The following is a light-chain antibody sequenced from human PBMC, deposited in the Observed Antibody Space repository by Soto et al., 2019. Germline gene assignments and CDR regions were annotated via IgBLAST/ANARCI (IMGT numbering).Light chain of an antibody. V-gene: IGKV3-15*01. CDR1: QSVSSN. J-gene: IGKJ4*01. CDR2: GAS. Sequence: EIVMTQSPATLSVSPGERATLSCRASQSVSSNLAWYQQKPGQAPRLPIYGASTRATGIPARFSGSGSGTEFTLTISSLQSVDLAVYYCQQYNNWPPLTFGRGSKVAIK. CDR3: QQYNNWPPLT.